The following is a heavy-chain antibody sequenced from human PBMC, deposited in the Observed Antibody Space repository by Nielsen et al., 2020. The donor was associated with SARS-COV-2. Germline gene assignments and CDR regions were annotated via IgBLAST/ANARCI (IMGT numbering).Heavy chain of an antibody. CDR1: GGSFSGYY. V-gene: IGHV4-34*01. D-gene: IGHD6-19*01. J-gene: IGHJ4*02. CDR2: INHSGST. Sequence: SGTLSLTCAVYGGSFSGYYWSWIRQPPGKGLEWIGEINHSGSTNYNPSLKSRVTISVDTSKNQFSLKLSSVTAADTAVYYCARIALSSWQWLDIDYWGQGTLVTVSS. CDR3: ARIALSSWQWLDIDY.